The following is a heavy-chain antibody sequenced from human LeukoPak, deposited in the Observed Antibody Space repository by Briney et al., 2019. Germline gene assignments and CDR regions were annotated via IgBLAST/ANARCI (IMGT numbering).Heavy chain of an antibody. CDR2: INHSGST. J-gene: IGHJ5*02. CDR1: GGSFSGYY. D-gene: IGHD3-22*01. V-gene: IGHV4-34*01. CDR3: ARSHYYDSSGSHNNWFDP. Sequence: MPSETLSLTCAVYGGSFSGYYWSWIRQPPGKGLEWIGEINHSGSTNYNPSLKSRVTISVDTSKNQFSLKLSSVTAADTAVYYCARSHYYDSSGSHNNWFDPWGQGALVTVSS.